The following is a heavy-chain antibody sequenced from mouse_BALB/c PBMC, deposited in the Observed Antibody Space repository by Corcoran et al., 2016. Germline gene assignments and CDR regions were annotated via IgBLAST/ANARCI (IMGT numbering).Heavy chain of an antibody. D-gene: IGHD1-1*01. J-gene: IGHJ2*01. CDR1: GYTFTSYD. V-gene: IGHV1S56*01. CDR2: IYPGDGST. Sequence: QGQRKQFGPGLVKPGALVKISCKASGYTFTSYDINWVKQRPGQGLEWIGWIYPGDGSTKYNEKFKGKATLTADKSSSTAYMELSSLTSEDSAVYYCAIYGSSYYWGQGTTLTVSS. CDR3: AIYGSSYY.